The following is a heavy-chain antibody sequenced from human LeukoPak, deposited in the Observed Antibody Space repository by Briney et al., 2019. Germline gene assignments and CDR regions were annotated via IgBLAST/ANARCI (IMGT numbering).Heavy chain of an antibody. CDR3: ARDGPYYYDSSGYV. J-gene: IGHJ4*02. V-gene: IGHV4-4*02. CDR2: IYYSGST. CDR1: GGSISSSNW. D-gene: IGHD3-22*01. Sequence: SETLSLTCDVSGGSISSSNWWSWVRQPPGKGLEWVGYIYYSGSTNYNPSLKSRVTISVDTSKNQFSLKLSSVTAADTAVYYCARDGPYYYDSSGYVWGQGTLVTVSS.